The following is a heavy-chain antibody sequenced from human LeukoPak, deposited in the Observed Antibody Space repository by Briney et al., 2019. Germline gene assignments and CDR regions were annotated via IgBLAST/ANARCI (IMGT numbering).Heavy chain of an antibody. V-gene: IGHV4-4*07. J-gene: IGHJ6*03. Sequence: PSETLSLTCTVSGASISNYSWSWIRQPAGKGLQWIGRIDNRGTTNYNPSHKSRVSMSGDTPKNQFSLKLSSVTAADTAIFYCARDRYDFWSGFSGDFYYYHYMDVWGKGTTVTVSS. CDR1: GASISNYS. D-gene: IGHD3-3*01. CDR2: IDNRGTT. CDR3: ARDRYDFWSGFSGDFYYYHYMDV.